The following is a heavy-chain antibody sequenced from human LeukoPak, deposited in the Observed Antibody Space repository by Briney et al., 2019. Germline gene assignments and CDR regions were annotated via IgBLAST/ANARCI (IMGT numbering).Heavy chain of an antibody. CDR1: GFTFSSYG. J-gene: IGHJ4*02. Sequence: PGRSLRLSCAASGFTFSSYGMHWARQAPGKGLEWEAFISYDGSNKYYADSVKGRFTISRDNSKNTVYLQMNSLRAGDTAVYYCAKDGMYYYDSSGYHHLDYWGQGTLVTVSS. V-gene: IGHV3-30*18. CDR2: ISYDGSNK. CDR3: AKDGMYYYDSSGYHHLDY. D-gene: IGHD3-22*01.